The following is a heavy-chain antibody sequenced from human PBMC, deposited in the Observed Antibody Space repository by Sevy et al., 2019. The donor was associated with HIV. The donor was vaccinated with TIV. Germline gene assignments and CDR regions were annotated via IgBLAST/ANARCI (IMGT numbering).Heavy chain of an antibody. CDR3: ARDADWSLNY. J-gene: IGHJ4*02. CDR2: ISHDTTVK. Sequence: GGSLRLSCAASGFTFSDYVMHWVRQAPGKRLEWLARISHDTTVKYYADSLKGRFTISRDNSKNTRYLQMNSLRHEDTAVYHCARDADWSLNYWGQGTLVTVSS. V-gene: IGHV3-30*04. CDR1: GFTFSDYV. D-gene: IGHD3-9*01.